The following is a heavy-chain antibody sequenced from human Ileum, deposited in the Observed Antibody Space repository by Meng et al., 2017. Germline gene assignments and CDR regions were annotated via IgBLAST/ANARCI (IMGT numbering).Heavy chain of an antibody. V-gene: IGHV1-8*01. D-gene: IGHD4-23*01. CDR2: MNPDSGNT. Sequence: GRLVQSGAEVKKPGASVKASGKASGYTFTSYDTNWVRQASGQGLEWLGWMNPDSGNTGYAQKFQGRVTITRDTSRTTAYMELSSLRSEDTAVYYCARDYGGNSGWFDPWGQGTLVTVSS. J-gene: IGHJ5*02. CDR1: GYTFTSYD. CDR3: ARDYGGNSGWFDP.